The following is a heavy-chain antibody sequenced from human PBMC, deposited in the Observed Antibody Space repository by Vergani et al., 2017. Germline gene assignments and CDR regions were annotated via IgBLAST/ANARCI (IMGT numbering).Heavy chain of an antibody. V-gene: IGHV3-30*02. CDR1: GFTLSNYD. Sequence: QVQLVESGGGVVQRGGSLRLSCATSGFTLSNYDMQWIRQGPGKGLEFVAFIQFDGSNQYYADSVKGRFTLSRDFSKNTLYLQMNSLRTDDTATYYCAKHFRGWSIDYGGQGTQFIVSS. D-gene: IGHD3-3*01. CDR2: IQFDGSNQ. CDR3: AKHFRGWSIDY. J-gene: IGHJ4*02.